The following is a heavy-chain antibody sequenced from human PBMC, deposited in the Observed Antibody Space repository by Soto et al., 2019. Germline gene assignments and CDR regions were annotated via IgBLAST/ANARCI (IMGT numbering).Heavy chain of an antibody. D-gene: IGHD1-20*01. CDR2: VFYTGFT. V-gene: IGHV4-39*01. J-gene: IGHJ4*02. CDR3: ATSQKGYNWNFFDH. CDR1: GASISGSYYY. Sequence: LETLSLTCAVSGASISGSYYYWAWLRQSPGKGPEWIGSVFYTGFTSYNPSLESRVSVSVDTSKSQFSLKLSAVTAADTAVYYCATSQKGYNWNFFDHWGQGALVTVSS.